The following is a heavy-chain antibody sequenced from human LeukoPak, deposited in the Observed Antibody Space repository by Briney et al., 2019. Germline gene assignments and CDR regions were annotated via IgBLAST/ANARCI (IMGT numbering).Heavy chain of an antibody. D-gene: IGHD3-22*01. CDR2: ISSSSSTI. CDR1: GFTFSSYS. V-gene: IGHV3-48*04. CDR3: ARASRYYDSSGFSNRPLDY. Sequence: GGSLRLSCAASGFTFSSYSMNWVRQAPGKGLEWVSYISSSSSTIYYADSVKGRFTISRDNAKNSLYLQMNSLRAEDTAVYYCARASRYYDSSGFSNRPLDYWGQGTLVTVSS. J-gene: IGHJ4*02.